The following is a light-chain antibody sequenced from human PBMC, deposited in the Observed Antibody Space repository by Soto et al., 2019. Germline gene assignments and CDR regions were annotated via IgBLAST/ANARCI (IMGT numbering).Light chain of an antibody. CDR2: DVI. CDR3: SSYTSSSTYVV. CDR1: SSDVGGYNY. V-gene: IGLV2-14*03. Sequence: QSALTQPASVSGSPGQSITISCTGTSSDVGGYNYVSWYQQHLGKAPKLMIYDVINRPSGVSNRFSGSKSGNSASLTISGLQAEDEADYYCSSYTSSSTYVVFGGGTKLTVL. J-gene: IGLJ2*01.